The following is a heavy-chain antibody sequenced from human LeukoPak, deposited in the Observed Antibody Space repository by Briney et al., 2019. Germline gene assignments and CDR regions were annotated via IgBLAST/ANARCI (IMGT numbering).Heavy chain of an antibody. CDR1: GGSISSYY. CDR2: IYYSGST. J-gene: IGHJ6*03. Sequence: NTSETLSLTCTVSGGSISSYYWSWIRQPPGKGLEWIGYIYYSGSTNYNPSLKSRVTISVDTSKNQFSLKLSSVTAADTAVYYCARGGIAAAGSNYYYYMDVWGKGTTVTVSS. V-gene: IGHV4-59*01. CDR3: ARGGIAAAGSNYYYYMDV. D-gene: IGHD6-13*01.